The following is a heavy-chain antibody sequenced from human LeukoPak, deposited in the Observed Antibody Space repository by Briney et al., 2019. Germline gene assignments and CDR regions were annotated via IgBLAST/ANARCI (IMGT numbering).Heavy chain of an antibody. CDR1: GGSFSGYY. D-gene: IGHD3-3*01. V-gene: IGHV4-34*01. J-gene: IGHJ4*02. CDR2: INHSGST. Sequence: SETLSLTCAVYGGSFSGYYWSWIRQPPGKGLEWIGEINHSGSTNYNPSLKSRVTISVDTSKNQFSLKPSSVTAADTAVYYCARVFGNRYYDFWSGYYNPYFDYWGQGTLVTVSS. CDR3: ARVFGNRYYDFWSGYYNPYFDY.